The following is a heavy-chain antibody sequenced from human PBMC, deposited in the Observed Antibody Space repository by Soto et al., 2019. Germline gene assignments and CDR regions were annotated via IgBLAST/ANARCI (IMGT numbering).Heavy chain of an antibody. Sequence: ASVKVSCKASGYTFTSYYMHWVRQAPGQGLEWMGWINPNSGGTNYAQKFQGWVTMTRDTSISTAYMELSRLRSDDTAVYYCARDQGGSDYYFDYWGQGTLVTVSS. J-gene: IGHJ4*02. CDR2: INPNSGGT. CDR1: GYTFTSYY. V-gene: IGHV1-2*04. CDR3: ARDQGGSDYYFDY.